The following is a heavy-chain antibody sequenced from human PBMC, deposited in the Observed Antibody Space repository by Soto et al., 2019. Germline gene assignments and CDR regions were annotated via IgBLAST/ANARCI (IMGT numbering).Heavy chain of an antibody. V-gene: IGHV3-23*01. Sequence: EVQLLEFGGGLVQPGGSLRLSCAASGFTFSTYAMSWVRQAPGKGLEWVSKIIHSGDSTYYADSVKGRFTISRDNSKNTVYLQMNSLRAEDTAVYYCATGQQLGYWGQGTLVTVSS. J-gene: IGHJ4*02. CDR3: ATGQQLGY. D-gene: IGHD6-13*01. CDR1: GFTFSTYA. CDR2: IIHSGDST.